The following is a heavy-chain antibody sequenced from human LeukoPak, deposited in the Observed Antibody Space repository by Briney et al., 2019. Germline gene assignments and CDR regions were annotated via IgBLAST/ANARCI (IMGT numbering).Heavy chain of an antibody. J-gene: IGHJ4*02. CDR2: IKQDGSEK. V-gene: IGHV3-7*01. CDR1: GFTFSSYW. Sequence: GGSLRLSCVASGFTFSSYWMSWVRQAPGKGLEWVANIKQDGSEKYYVDSVKGRFIISRDNAKNSLYLQMNSLRAEDTAVYYCASQYYDFWSGYYTLEYYFDYWGQGTLVTVSS. D-gene: IGHD3-3*01. CDR3: ASQYYDFWSGYYTLEYYFDY.